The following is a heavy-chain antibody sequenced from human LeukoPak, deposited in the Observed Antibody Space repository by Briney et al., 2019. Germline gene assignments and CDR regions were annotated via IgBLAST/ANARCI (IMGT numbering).Heavy chain of an antibody. D-gene: IGHD2-2*01. J-gene: IGHJ5*02. CDR1: GGSISSGGYY. CDR3: ARDYCSSTSCLPLDP. V-gene: IGHV4-30-2*01. CDR2: IYHSGST. Sequence: SETLSLTCTVSGGSISSGGYYWSWIRQPPGKGLEWIGYIYHSGSTYYNPSLKSRVTISVDRSKNQFSLKLSSVTAADTAVYYCARDYCSSTSCLPLDPWGQGTLVTVSS.